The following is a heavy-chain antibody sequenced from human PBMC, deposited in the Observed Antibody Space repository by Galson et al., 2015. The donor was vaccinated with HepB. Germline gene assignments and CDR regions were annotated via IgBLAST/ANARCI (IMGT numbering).Heavy chain of an antibody. CDR1: GFTFSSYA. V-gene: IGHV3-23*01. J-gene: IGHJ3*02. CDR2: ISGSGGST. Sequence: SLRLSCAASGFTFSSYAMSWVRQAPGKGLEWVSAISGSGGSTYYADSVKGRFTISRDNSKNTLYLQMNSLRAEDTAVYYCAKVAGRRAVAGTGIDIWGQGTMVTVSS. CDR3: AKVAGRRAVAGTGIDI. D-gene: IGHD6-19*01.